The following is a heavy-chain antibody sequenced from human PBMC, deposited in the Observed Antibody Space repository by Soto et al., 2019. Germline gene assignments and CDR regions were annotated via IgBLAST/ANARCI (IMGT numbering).Heavy chain of an antibody. CDR1: GFSFSSSA. D-gene: IGHD2-2*01. CDR3: TKVSPWAIISPTHDY. J-gene: IGHJ4*02. Sequence: VQLWDSGGGLVQPGGSLRLSCAASGFSFSSSAMSWVRQAPGKRLEWVSTFRESGGTTHYADPVKGRFTISRDTSNNILFLPMNSLRAEDTAIYYCTKVSPWAIISPTHDYWGQGTLVTVSS. V-gene: IGHV3-23*01. CDR2: FRESGGTT.